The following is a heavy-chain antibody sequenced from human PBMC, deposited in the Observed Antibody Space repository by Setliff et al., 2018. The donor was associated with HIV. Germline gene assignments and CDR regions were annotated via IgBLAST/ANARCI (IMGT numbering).Heavy chain of an antibody. J-gene: IGHJ4*02. CDR3: ARLAGQRTIAAADYFFDF. CDR2: IYHSGSS. Sequence: SETLSLTCAVSGYSISSGYYWGWIRQPPGKGLEWIGAIYHSGSSYYSPSLKSRVTLFLDTSKNQFSLTLNSLTAADTAVYYCARLAGQRTIAAADYFFDFWGQGALVTV. V-gene: IGHV4-38-2*01. CDR1: GYSISSGYY. D-gene: IGHD6-13*01.